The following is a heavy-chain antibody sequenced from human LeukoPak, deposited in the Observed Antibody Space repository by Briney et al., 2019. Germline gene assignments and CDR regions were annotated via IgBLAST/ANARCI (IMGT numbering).Heavy chain of an antibody. CDR1: GGSISSSSYY. J-gene: IGHJ4*02. V-gene: IGHV4-39*01. CDR3: ARFQLWLPAYYFDY. CDR2: IYYSGST. Sequence: SETLSLTCTVSGGSISSSSYYWGWIRQPPGKGLEWIGSIYYSGSTYYNPSLKSRVTISVDTSKNQFSLKLSSVTAADTAVYYCARFQLWLPAYYFDYWGQGTLVTVSS. D-gene: IGHD5-18*01.